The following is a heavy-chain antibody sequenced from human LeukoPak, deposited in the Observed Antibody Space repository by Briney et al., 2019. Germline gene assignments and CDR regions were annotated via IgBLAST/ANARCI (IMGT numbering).Heavy chain of an antibody. CDR3: ARGKMGRLNYYVLDL. V-gene: IGHV1-18*01. Sequence: ASVKVSCQASGYTFTNYGFNWVRQARGQGLEWMGWISAYNGNTNYAQNLQGRLTMTTETSTTTAYMELRSLRSDDTAVYYCARGKMGRLNYYVLDLWGQGTTVIVSS. CDR2: ISAYNGNT. D-gene: IGHD3-10*01. CDR1: GYTFTNYG. J-gene: IGHJ6*02.